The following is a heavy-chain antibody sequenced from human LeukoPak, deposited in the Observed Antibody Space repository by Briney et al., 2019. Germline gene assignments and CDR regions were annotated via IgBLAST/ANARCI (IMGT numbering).Heavy chain of an antibody. D-gene: IGHD3-10*01. CDR1: GGSISTSSYC. CDR3: ARHRWMEVYGSGSYYVDY. CDR2: IYHSRST. Sequence: PSETLSLTCTVSGGSISTSSYCWGWIRQPPGKGLEWIGSIYHSRSTYYNASLKSRATISADTSKNQFSLKLSSVTAADTAVYYCARHRWMEVYGSGSYYVDYWGQGTLVTVSS. J-gene: IGHJ4*02. V-gene: IGHV4-39*01.